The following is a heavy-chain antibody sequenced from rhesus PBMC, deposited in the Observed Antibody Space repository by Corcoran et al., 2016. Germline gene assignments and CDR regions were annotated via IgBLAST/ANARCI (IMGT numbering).Heavy chain of an antibody. Sequence: QVQLVQSGAEVKKPGSSVKVSCKASGYTVTDYYMHWVRKAPRQGLEWMGWITPYNGNTKYARKFQDRVTLTRDTSTSTAYMDLSSLSSEDTAVYSCARKLIGPAHFDYWGQGVLVTVSS. CDR2: ITPYNGNT. D-gene: IGHD2-33*01. V-gene: IGHV1S2*01. CDR1: GYTVTDYY. J-gene: IGHJ4*01. CDR3: ARKLIGPAHFDY.